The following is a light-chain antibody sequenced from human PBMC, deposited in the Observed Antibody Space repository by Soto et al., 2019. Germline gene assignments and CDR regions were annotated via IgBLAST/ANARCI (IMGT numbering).Light chain of an antibody. Sequence: EVVLTQSPVTLSLSPGERATLSCRASRSFRGLLAWYQQKPGQAPRLLIYDAYNRATGIPPRFSGSGSGTDFTLTISSLEPEDSAVYYCQQRHSTLFTFGPGTKVDI. CDR1: RSFRGL. CDR2: DAY. CDR3: QQRHSTLFT. V-gene: IGKV3-11*01. J-gene: IGKJ3*01.